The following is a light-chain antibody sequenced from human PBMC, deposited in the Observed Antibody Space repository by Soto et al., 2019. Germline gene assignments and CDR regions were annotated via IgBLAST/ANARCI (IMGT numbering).Light chain of an antibody. CDR3: RSYTSHSLLYV. Sequence: QSALTQPASVSGSPGQSITISCTGTSSDVGGYNYVSWYQQHPGKAPKLMIYEVSNRPSGVSNRFSGSKSGNSASLNMSGLQVADEADYYCRSYTSHSLLYVFGTGTKLAVL. CDR1: SSDVGGYNY. V-gene: IGLV2-14*01. CDR2: EVS. J-gene: IGLJ1*01.